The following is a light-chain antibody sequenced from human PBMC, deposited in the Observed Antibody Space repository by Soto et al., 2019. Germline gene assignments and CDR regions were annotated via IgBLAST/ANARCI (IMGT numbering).Light chain of an antibody. Sequence: EIVLTQSPGTLSLSPGERATLSCRASQSVSSSYLAWYQRRPGQAPRLLIYGASSRATGIPDRFSGSGSGTDFTLTISRLEPEDFEVYYCQQYDNSPLTLGGGTNVDIK. CDR3: QQYDNSPLT. V-gene: IGKV3-20*01. J-gene: IGKJ4*01. CDR1: QSVSSSY. CDR2: GAS.